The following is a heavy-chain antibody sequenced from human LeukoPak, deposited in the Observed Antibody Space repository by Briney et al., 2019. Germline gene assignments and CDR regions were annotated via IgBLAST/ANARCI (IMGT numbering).Heavy chain of an antibody. J-gene: IGHJ4*02. CDR3: ARLTSGWYGIGGDY. D-gene: IGHD6-19*01. CDR1: GFTFDDYG. CDR2: ISSSSSYI. V-gene: IGHV3-21*01. Sequence: GGSLRLSCAASGFTFDDYGMSWVRQAPGKGLEWVSSISSSSSYIYYADSVKVRFTISRDNAKNSLYLQMNSLRAEDTAVYYCARLTSGWYGIGGDYWGQGTLVTVSS.